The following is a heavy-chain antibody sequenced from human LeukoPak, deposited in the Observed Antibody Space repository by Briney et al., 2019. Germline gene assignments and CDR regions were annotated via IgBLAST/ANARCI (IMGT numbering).Heavy chain of an antibody. CDR3: AKDRGSTWSFDY. CDR2: ISNDGSNK. D-gene: IGHD6-13*01. Sequence: GGSLRLSCAASGFTFRSDGMHWVPHAPGKGLERVAVISNDGSNKYYADSVKGRFTVSRDNSKNTLYLQLNSLRAEDTAVYYCAKDRGSTWSFDYWGQGTLVTVSS. J-gene: IGHJ4*02. CDR1: GFTFRSDG. V-gene: IGHV3-30*18.